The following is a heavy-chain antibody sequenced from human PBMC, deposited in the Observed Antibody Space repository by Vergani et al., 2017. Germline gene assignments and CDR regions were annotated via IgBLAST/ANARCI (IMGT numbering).Heavy chain of an antibody. V-gene: IGHV3-11*06. D-gene: IGHD3-10*01. J-gene: IGHJ5*02. CDR2: ISSSSSYT. CDR1: GFTFSDYY. Sequence: QVQLVESGGGLVKPGGSLRLSCAASGFTFSDYYMSWIRQAPGKGLEWVSYISSSSSYTNYADSVKGRFTISRDHAKNSLYLQMNSLRAEDAAVYYCARASGPGHSGSYFWFDPWGQGTLVTVSS. CDR3: ARASGPGHSGSYFWFDP.